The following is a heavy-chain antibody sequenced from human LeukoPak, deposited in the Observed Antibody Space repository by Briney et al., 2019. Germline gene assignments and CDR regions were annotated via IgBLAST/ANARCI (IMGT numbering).Heavy chain of an antibody. Sequence: ASVKVPCKASGYTFTSYYMHWVRQAPGQGLEWMGIINPSGGSTSYAQKFQGRVTMTRDTSISTAYMELSRLRSDDTAVYYCARVVGSGIDAFDIWGQGTMVTVSS. CDR2: INPSGGST. D-gene: IGHD3-10*01. CDR1: GYTFTSYY. CDR3: ARVVGSGIDAFDI. V-gene: IGHV1-46*01. J-gene: IGHJ3*02.